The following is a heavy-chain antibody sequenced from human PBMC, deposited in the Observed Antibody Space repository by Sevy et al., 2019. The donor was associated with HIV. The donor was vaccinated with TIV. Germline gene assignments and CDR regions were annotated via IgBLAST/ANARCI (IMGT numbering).Heavy chain of an antibody. CDR2: IYYRGNT. Sequence: ETLSLTCSVSGDSITSSSYYWGWIRQPPGKGLEWIGIIYYRGNTNYKPSLKSRVTIFVDTSKNHFSLKLTSVTAADTAFYYCARRAYGSSHYFDYWGQGTLVTVSS. CDR1: GDSITSSSYY. D-gene: IGHD6-13*01. J-gene: IGHJ4*02. CDR3: ARRAYGSSHYFDY. V-gene: IGHV4-39*02.